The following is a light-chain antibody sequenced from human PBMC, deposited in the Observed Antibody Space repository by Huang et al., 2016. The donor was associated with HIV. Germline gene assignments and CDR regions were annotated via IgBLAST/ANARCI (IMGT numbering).Light chain of an antibody. CDR1: QSVSSY. V-gene: IGKV3-11*01. CDR3: QQRSNWS. J-gene: IGKJ4*01. Sequence: EIVLTQSPATLSLSPGERATLSCRASQSVSSYLAWYQQKPGQAPRLLIYDASNRVTGIPARFSGSGSGTDYTLTISRLEPEDFAVYYCQQRSNWSFGGGTKVEIK. CDR2: DAS.